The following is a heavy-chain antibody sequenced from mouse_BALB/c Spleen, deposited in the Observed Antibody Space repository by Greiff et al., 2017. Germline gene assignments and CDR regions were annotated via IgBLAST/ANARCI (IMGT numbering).Heavy chain of an antibody. Sequence: VQLKESGPGLVKPSQTVSLTCTVPGISITTGNYRWSWIRQFPGNKLEWIGYIYYSGTNTSNPSLTSRTTITRDTSKNQFFLEMNSLTAEDTATYYCARADSSGYAMDYWGQGTSVTVSS. V-gene: IGHV3-5*02. D-gene: IGHD3-2*01. CDR1: GISITTGNYR. CDR2: IYYSGTN. CDR3: ARADSSGYAMDY. J-gene: IGHJ4*01.